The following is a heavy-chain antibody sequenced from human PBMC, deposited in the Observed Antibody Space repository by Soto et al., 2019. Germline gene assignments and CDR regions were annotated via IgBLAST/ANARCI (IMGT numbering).Heavy chain of an antibody. Sequence: QVQLVQSGAEVKKPGASVKVSCKASGYTFTSYGISWVRQAPGQGLEWMGWISAYNGNTNYEQKLQGRVTMTTDTSTSTTYMELRSLRSGDTTVYYCARGLVAMIQRLGFDPWGQGTLVTVSS. CDR3: ARGLVAMIQRLGFDP. CDR2: ISAYNGNT. V-gene: IGHV1-18*01. CDR1: GYTFTSYG. D-gene: IGHD5-12*01. J-gene: IGHJ5*02.